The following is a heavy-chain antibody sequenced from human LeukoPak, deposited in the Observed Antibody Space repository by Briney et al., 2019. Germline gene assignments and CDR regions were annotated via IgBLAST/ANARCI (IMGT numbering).Heavy chain of an antibody. J-gene: IGHJ3*02. CDR1: GDSISSSSYY. CDR2: YYYSGST. Sequence: SETLSLTCTVSGDSISSSSYYWGWIRQPPGKGLEWIGSYYYSGSTYYNPSLKSRVTISVDTSKNQFSLKLSSVTAADAAVYYCERVYCSSTSCYGAFDIWGQGTMVTVSS. D-gene: IGHD2-2*01. V-gene: IGHV4-39*07. CDR3: ERVYCSSTSCYGAFDI.